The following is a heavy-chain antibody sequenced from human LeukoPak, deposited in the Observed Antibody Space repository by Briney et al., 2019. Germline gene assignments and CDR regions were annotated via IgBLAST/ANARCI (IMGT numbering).Heavy chain of an antibody. CDR3: ARHFSQQLSYYYYGMDV. J-gene: IGHJ6*02. V-gene: IGHV5-51*01. CDR2: IYPGDSDT. D-gene: IGHD6-13*01. CDR1: GYSSTSYW. Sequence: GESLKISCKGSGYSSTSYWIGWVRQMPGKGLEWKGIIYPGDSDTRYSPSFQGQVTISADKSISTAYLQWSSLKASDTAMYYCARHFSQQLSYYYYGMDVWGQGTTVTVSS.